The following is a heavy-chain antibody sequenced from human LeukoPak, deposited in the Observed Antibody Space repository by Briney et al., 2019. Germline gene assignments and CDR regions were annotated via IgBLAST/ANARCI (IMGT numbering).Heavy chain of an antibody. CDR2: IYTSGSP. CDR1: GGSLSSGSYY. Sequence: PSQTLSLTCTVSGGSLSSGSYYWSWIRQPAGKGLEWIGRIYTSGSPNYNPSLKSRVTISVDTSKNQFSLKLSSVTAADTAVYYCASREGSGYWGQGTLVTVSS. D-gene: IGHD3-10*01. V-gene: IGHV4-61*02. J-gene: IGHJ4*02. CDR3: ASREGSGY.